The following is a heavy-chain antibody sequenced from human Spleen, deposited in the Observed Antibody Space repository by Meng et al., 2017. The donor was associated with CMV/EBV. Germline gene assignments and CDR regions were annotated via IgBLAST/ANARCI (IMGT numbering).Heavy chain of an antibody. CDR3: ARAVMAPYDSSDPGAFDI. CDR2: ISSNGGST. CDR1: GFTFSSYA. Sequence: LSLTCAASGFTFSSYAMHWVRQAPGKGLKYVSAISSNGGSTYYADSVKGRFTISRDNSKNMLYLQMGSLRAEDMAVYYCARAVMAPYDSSDPGAFDIWGQGTMVTVSS. V-gene: IGHV3-64*02. J-gene: IGHJ3*02. D-gene: IGHD3-22*01.